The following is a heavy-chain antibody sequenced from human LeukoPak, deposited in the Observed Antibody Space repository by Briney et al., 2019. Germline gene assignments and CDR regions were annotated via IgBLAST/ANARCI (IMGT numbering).Heavy chain of an antibody. Sequence: PGGSLRLSCAASGFTFRSYSMNWVRQAPGKGLEWVSYISSSSTTIFYADSVKGRFTISRDNAKNSLYLQMNSLRAEDTAFYYCARDRDQWLEAFDIWGQGTMVTVSS. V-gene: IGHV3-48*04. CDR2: ISSSSTTI. D-gene: IGHD6-19*01. CDR1: GFTFRSYS. J-gene: IGHJ3*02. CDR3: ARDRDQWLEAFDI.